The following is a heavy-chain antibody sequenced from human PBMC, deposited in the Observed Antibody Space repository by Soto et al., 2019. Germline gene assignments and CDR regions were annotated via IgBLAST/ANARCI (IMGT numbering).Heavy chain of an antibody. V-gene: IGHV4-34*01. CDR2: INHSGST. Sequence: SETLSLTCAVYGGSFSGYYWSWIRQPPGKGLEWIGEINHSGSTNYNPSLKSRVTISVDTSKNQFSLKLSSVTAADTAVYYCARAARFRVVPAAIRLEAFDIWGQGTMVTVSS. D-gene: IGHD2-2*02. CDR1: GGSFSGYY. J-gene: IGHJ3*02. CDR3: ARAARFRVVPAAIRLEAFDI.